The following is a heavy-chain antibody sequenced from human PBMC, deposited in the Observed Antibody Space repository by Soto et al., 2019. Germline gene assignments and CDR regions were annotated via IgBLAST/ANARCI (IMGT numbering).Heavy chain of an antibody. D-gene: IGHD2-2*01. CDR3: ARDAQYQLLENWFDP. V-gene: IGHV4-31*03. CDR1: GGSISSGGYY. CDR2: IYYSGST. Sequence: QVQLQESGPGLVKPSQTLSLTCTVSGGSISSGGYYWSWIRQHPGKGLEWIGYIYYSGSTYYNPYFKSRVTISVDTSKNQFSLKLSSVTAADTAVYYCARDAQYQLLENWFDPWGQGTLVTVSS. J-gene: IGHJ5*02.